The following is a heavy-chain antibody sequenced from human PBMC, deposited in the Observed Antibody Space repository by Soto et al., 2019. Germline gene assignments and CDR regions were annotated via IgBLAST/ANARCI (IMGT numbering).Heavy chain of an antibody. CDR1: GFTFRSSW. V-gene: IGHV3-15*01. CDR2: VKNGGTT. CDR3: AADTPGFGQGEFEY. Sequence: PGGSLRLSCAASGFTFRSSWMNWVRQAPGKGLEWVGHVKNGGTTDYAGPVKGRFTISRDDSKNTVYLQMSSLKTEDTAVYYCAADTPGFGQGEFEYWGQGALVTVSS. D-gene: IGHD2-15*01. J-gene: IGHJ4*02.